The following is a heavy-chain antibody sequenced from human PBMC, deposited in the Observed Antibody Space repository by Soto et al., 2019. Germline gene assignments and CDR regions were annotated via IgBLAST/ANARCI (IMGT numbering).Heavy chain of an antibody. CDR2: IYYSGST. CDR1: GGSISSGGYY. Sequence: QVQLQESGPGLVKPSQTLSLTCTVSGGSISSGGYYWSWIRQHPGKGLEWIGYIYYSGSTYYNPSLKSRVTISVDTSKNQFSLKLSSVTAADTAVYYCARVQKLSMYYYGMDVWGQGTTVTVSS. V-gene: IGHV4-31*03. D-gene: IGHD3-16*02. CDR3: ARVQKLSMYYYGMDV. J-gene: IGHJ6*02.